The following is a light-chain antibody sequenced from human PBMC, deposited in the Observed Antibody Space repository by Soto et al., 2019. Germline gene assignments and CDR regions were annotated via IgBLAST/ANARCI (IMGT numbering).Light chain of an antibody. CDR3: CSYTTSSTLV. J-gene: IGLJ1*01. Sequence: QSALTPPASVSGSPGKSLTISCPGTTGDVGTYNHVSWYQQHPGKAPQLIIYEVSNRPSGLSNRFSASKSGNTASLTISGLQAEDEADYYCCSYTTSSTLVFGTGTKVTVL. CDR1: TGDVGTYNH. V-gene: IGLV2-14*01. CDR2: EVS.